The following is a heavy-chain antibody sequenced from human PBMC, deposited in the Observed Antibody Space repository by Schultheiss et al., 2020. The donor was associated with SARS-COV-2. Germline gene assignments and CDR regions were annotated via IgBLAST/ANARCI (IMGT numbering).Heavy chain of an antibody. Sequence: GGSLRLSCSASGFTFSSYAMHWVRQAPGKGLEWVSNISSSGSTIYYADSVKGRFTISRDNAKNSLYLQMNSLRAEDTAVYYCARDRRIYYYYYMDVWGKGTTVTVSS. CDR1: GFTFSSYA. V-gene: IGHV3-48*04. CDR2: ISSSGSTI. CDR3: ARDRRIYYYYYMDV. D-gene: IGHD2-15*01. J-gene: IGHJ6*03.